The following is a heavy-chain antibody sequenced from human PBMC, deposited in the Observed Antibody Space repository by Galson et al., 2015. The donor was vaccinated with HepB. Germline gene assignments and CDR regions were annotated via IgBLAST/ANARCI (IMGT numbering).Heavy chain of an antibody. CDR3: TTVAYCGGDCLNDY. Sequence: SLRLSCAASGFTFSNAWMNWVRQAPGKGLEWVGRIKSKTDGGTTDYAAPVKGRFTISRDDSKNTLYLQMNSLKTEDTAVYYCTTVAYCGGDCLNDYWGQGTLVTVSS. D-gene: IGHD2-21*02. J-gene: IGHJ4*02. CDR2: IKSKTDGGTT. V-gene: IGHV3-15*07. CDR1: GFTFSNAW.